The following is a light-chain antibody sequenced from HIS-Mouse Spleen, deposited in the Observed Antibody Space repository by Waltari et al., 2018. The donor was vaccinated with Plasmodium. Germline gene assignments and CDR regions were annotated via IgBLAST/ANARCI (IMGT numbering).Light chain of an antibody. V-gene: IGLV2-11*01. J-gene: IGLJ1*01. Sequence: QSALTPPRSVSASPGQSVPTSCPGTRSDVGGYNYVHWYQQHPGKAPNLMIYDVSKRPSGVPDRFSGSKSGNTASLTISGLQAEDEADYYCCSYAGSYTYVFGTGTKVTVL. CDR3: CSYAGSYTYV. CDR1: RSDVGGYNY. CDR2: DVS.